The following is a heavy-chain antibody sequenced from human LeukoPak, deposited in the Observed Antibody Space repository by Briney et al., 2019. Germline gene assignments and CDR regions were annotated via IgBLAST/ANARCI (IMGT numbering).Heavy chain of an antibody. D-gene: IGHD5-18*01. J-gene: IGHJ6*02. V-gene: IGHV4-34*01. CDR2: INHSGST. CDR3: ARGLGDTAMVDSYYNYGMDV. CDR1: GGSFSGYY. Sequence: SETLSLTCAVYGGSFSGYYWSWIRQPPGKGLEWIGEINHSGSTNYNPSLKSRVTISVDTSKNQFSLKLSSVTAADTAVYYCARGLGDTAMVDSYYNYGMDVWGQGTTVTVSS.